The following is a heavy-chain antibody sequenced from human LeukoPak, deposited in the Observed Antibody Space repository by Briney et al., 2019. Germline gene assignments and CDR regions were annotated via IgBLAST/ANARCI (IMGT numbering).Heavy chain of an antibody. CDR2: IGGSGGST. Sequence: GGSLRLSCAASGFTFSTYAMSWVRQAPGKGLEWVSAIGGSGGSTYYADSVKGRFTISRDNSKNTLYLKMNSLRAEDTAVYYCVREGSIVGATGAFDIWGQGTMVTVSS. J-gene: IGHJ3*02. CDR1: GFTFSTYA. CDR3: VREGSIVGATGAFDI. V-gene: IGHV3-23*01. D-gene: IGHD1-26*01.